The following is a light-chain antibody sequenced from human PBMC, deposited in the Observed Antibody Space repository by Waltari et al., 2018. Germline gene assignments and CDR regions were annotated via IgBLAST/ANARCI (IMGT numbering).Light chain of an antibody. CDR2: GAS. V-gene: IGKV1-8*01. Sequence: AIRITQSPSSFSASTGDRVTITCRASQGISNYLAWYQQKPGKAPKLVIHGASTLQSGVPSRFSGSGSDTDFTLTISRLQSEDFATYYCQQYYNYPRTFGQGTKGEVK. CDR3: QQYYNYPRT. CDR1: QGISNY. J-gene: IGKJ1*01.